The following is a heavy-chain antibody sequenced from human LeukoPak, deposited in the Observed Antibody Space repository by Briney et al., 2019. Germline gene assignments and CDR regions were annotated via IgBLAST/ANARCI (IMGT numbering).Heavy chain of an antibody. Sequence: GGSLRLSCAASIFTFNSYWMNWVRQAPGKGLEWVANIKEDGSEKYYVDSVKGRFTISRDNAKNTLYLQMNSLRAEDTAVYYCAKVLAAAAPGDYWGQGTLVTVSS. V-gene: IGHV3-7*03. D-gene: IGHD6-13*01. J-gene: IGHJ4*02. CDR2: IKEDGSEK. CDR3: AKVLAAAAPGDY. CDR1: IFTFNSYW.